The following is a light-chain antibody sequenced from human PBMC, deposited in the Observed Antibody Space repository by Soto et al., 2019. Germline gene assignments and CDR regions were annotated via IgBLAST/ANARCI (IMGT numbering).Light chain of an antibody. J-gene: IGKJ4*01. CDR2: GAS. V-gene: IGKV3-20*01. Sequence: EIVLTQSPGTLSLSPGERATLSCKASQSISSSYLAWYQQKRGQAPRLLIYGASFRATDIPDRFSGSGSGTDFTLTISILEPEDFAVYYCQQHGRSVTFGGGTKVEIK. CDR1: QSISSSY. CDR3: QQHGRSVT.